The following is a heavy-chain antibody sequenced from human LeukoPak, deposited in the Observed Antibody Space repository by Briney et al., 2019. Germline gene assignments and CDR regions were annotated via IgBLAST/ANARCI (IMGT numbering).Heavy chain of an antibody. V-gene: IGHV4-59*01. J-gene: IGHJ3*02. CDR2: IYYSGST. CDR1: GGSFSGYY. Sequence: SETLSLTCAVYGGSFSGYYWSWIRQPPGKGLEWIGYIYYSGSTNYNPSLKSRVTISVDTSKNQFSLKLSSVTAADTAVYYCARTLGYCSSTSCPDAFDIWGQGTMVTVSS. D-gene: IGHD2-2*01. CDR3: ARTLGYCSSTSCPDAFDI.